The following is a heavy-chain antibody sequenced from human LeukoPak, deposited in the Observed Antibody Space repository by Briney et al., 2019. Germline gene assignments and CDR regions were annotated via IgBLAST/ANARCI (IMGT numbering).Heavy chain of an antibody. CDR1: GFTFSSYW. Sequence: GGSLRLSCAVSGFTFSSYWMNWVRQAPGKGLEWVASIRQDGGEKSYVDSVKGRFTISRDNTKNSLYLQMSSLRAEDTAVYYCVRDGTAAGLYFDLWGQGTLVTVSS. V-gene: IGHV3-7*01. CDR3: VRDGTAAGLYFDL. CDR2: IRQDGGEK. J-gene: IGHJ4*01. D-gene: IGHD6-13*01.